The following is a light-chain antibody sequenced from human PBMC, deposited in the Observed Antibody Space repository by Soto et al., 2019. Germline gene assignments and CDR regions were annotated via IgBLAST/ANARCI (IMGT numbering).Light chain of an antibody. CDR1: QSASSH. Sequence: EVVLTQSPATLSLSLGERATLSCTASQSASSHLAWYQQKPGQAPKLLIYDASNRATGIPARFSGSGSGTDFTLSISSLEPEDFAVYYCQQRDKWPVTFGGGTKVEFK. J-gene: IGKJ4*01. CDR2: DAS. V-gene: IGKV3-11*01. CDR3: QQRDKWPVT.